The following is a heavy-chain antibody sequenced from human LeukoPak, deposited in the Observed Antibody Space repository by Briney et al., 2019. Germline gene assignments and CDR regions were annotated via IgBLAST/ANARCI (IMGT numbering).Heavy chain of an antibody. Sequence: ASVTVSCKASGGTFSSYAISWVRQAPGQGLEWMGRIIPILGIANYAQKFQGRVTITADKSTSTAYMELSSLRSEDTAVYYCARDHEGPYYYDSSGYLHYWGQGTLVTVSS. J-gene: IGHJ4*02. CDR1: GGTFSSYA. V-gene: IGHV1-69*04. D-gene: IGHD3-22*01. CDR3: ARDHEGPYYYDSSGYLHY. CDR2: IIPILGIA.